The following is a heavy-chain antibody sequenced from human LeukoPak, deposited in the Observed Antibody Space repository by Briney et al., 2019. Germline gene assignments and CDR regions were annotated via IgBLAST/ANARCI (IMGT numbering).Heavy chain of an antibody. V-gene: IGHV3-30*18. CDR2: ISYDGSNK. Sequence: GGSLRLSCAASGFTFSSYGMHWVRQAPGKGLEWVALISYDGSNKYYADSAKGRFTISRDNSKNTLYLQTNSLRAEDTAVYYCAEDTNYYDTSGPLDYWGQGTLVTVSS. CDR3: AEDTNYYDTSGPLDY. J-gene: IGHJ4*02. CDR1: GFTFSSYG. D-gene: IGHD3-22*01.